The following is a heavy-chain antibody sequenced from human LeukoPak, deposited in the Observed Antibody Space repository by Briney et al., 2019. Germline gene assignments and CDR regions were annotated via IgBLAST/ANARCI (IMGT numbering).Heavy chain of an antibody. V-gene: IGHV4-30-2*01. CDR1: GGSISSGGNS. CDR2: IYHSGST. CDR3: ARESGLTRAWWFDP. Sequence: SETLSLTCAVSGGSISSGGNSWRWIRQPPGKGLEWIGYIYHSGSTYYNPSLKSRVTISVDRSKNQFSLKLSSVTAADTAVYYCARESGLTRAWWFDPWGQGTLVTVSS. J-gene: IGHJ5*02. D-gene: IGHD3-10*01.